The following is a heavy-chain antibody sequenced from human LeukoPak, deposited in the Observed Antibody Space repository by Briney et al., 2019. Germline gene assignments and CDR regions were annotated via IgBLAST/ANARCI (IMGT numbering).Heavy chain of an antibody. CDR1: GGSISSSSYY. D-gene: IGHD5-18*01. CDR2: IYYSGST. CDR3: ATGGERGYSYGYGGYYFDY. Sequence: SETLSLTCTVSGGSISSSSYYWGWIRQPPGKGLEWIGSIYYSGSTYYNPSLKSRVTISVDRSKNQFSLKLSSVTAADTAVYYCATGGERGYSYGYGGYYFDYWGQGTLVTVSS. V-gene: IGHV4-39*07. J-gene: IGHJ4*02.